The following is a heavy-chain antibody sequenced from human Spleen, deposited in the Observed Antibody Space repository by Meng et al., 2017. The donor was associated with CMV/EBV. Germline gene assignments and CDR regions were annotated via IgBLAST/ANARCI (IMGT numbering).Heavy chain of an antibody. Sequence: SCAASGFTFDDYGMSWVRQAPGKGLEWVSGINWNGGSTGYADSVKGRFTISRDNAKNSLYLQMNSLRAEDTALYYCARGYCTNGVCYTIDYYYGMDVWGQGTTVTVSS. V-gene: IGHV3-20*04. CDR1: GFTFDDYG. J-gene: IGHJ6*02. CDR2: INWNGGST. CDR3: ARGYCTNGVCYTIDYYYGMDV. D-gene: IGHD2-8*01.